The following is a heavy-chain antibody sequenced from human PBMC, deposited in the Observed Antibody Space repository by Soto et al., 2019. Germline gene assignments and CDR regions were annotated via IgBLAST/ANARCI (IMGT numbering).Heavy chain of an antibody. CDR2: IYYSRIT. CDR3: ARYKSTYYYGMDV. J-gene: IGHJ6*02. V-gene: IGHV4-59*01. CDR1: GGSISSYY. Sequence: QVQLQESGPGLVKPSETLSLTCTVSGGSISSYYWSWIRQPPGKGLEWIGYIYYSRITNYNPSLKGRVAFPVDSSKNQFSLKLSSVTAADTAVYYGARYKSTYYYGMDVWGQGTTVTVS. D-gene: IGHD1-20*01.